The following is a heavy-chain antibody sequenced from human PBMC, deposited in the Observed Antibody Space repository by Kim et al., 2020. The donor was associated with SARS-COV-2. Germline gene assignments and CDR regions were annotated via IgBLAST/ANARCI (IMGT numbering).Heavy chain of an antibody. Sequence: SETLSLTCTVSGGSISSGSYYWSWIRQPAGKGLEWIGRIYTSGSTNYNPSLKSRVTISVDTSKNQFSLKLSSVTAADTAVYYCARETGMLWDPYYFDYWGQGTLVTVSS. CDR2: IYTSGST. CDR1: GGSISSGSYY. CDR3: ARETGMLWDPYYFDY. V-gene: IGHV4-61*02. J-gene: IGHJ4*02. D-gene: IGHD2-2*01.